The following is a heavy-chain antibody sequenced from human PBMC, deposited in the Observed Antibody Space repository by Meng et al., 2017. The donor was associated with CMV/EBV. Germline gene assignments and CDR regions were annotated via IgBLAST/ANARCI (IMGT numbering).Heavy chain of an antibody. J-gene: IGHJ4*01. Sequence: VQLVGAGGRLIKPGESLRLSCEVSGRNFRDAWMSWVRQAPGKGPEWVALIKSKVDGGTTDYTAPVRGRFIFSRDDSKNTIYLQMNDVKIEDTAIYYCTTGRGGYNAEDYWGHGTLVTVSS. D-gene: IGHD1-1*01. V-gene: IGHV3-15*01. CDR3: TTGRGGYNAEDY. CDR1: GRNFRDAW. CDR2: IKSKVDGGTT.